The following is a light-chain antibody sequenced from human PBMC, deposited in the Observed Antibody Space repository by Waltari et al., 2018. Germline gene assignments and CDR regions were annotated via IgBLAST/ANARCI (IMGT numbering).Light chain of an antibody. V-gene: IGKV3-15*01. CDR3: QQYNNWPRT. J-gene: IGKJ1*01. Sequence: EIVMTQSPATLSVSPGERATLSCRTSQSLSFNLAWYQQKPGQAPRLLIYGASTRATGIPARFSGSGSGTEFTLTISSLRSEDFAVYYCQQYNNWPRTFGQGTKVEIK. CDR2: GAS. CDR1: QSLSFN.